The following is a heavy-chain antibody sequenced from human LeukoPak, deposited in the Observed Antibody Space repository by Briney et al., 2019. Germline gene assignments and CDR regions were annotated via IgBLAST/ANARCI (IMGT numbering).Heavy chain of an antibody. Sequence: ASVKVSCKASGYTFTGQYIHWVRQAPGQRLEWMGWINSNSGGTNYAQKFQGRVTMTRDASISTAYMELSSLRSDDTAVYYCARGLWGTWNFDYWGQGTLVTVSS. CDR1: GYTFTGQY. D-gene: IGHD3-16*01. V-gene: IGHV1-2*02. J-gene: IGHJ4*02. CDR2: INSNSGGT. CDR3: ARGLWGTWNFDY.